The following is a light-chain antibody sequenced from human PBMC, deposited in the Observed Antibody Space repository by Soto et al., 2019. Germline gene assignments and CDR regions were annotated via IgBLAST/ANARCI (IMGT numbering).Light chain of an antibody. CDR1: NSDVGRYKY. V-gene: IGLV2-14*01. Sequence: QSVLTQPASVSGSPGQSITISCTGTNSDVGRYKYVSWCQQHPGKAPKLLIYEVSNRPSGVSNRFSGSKSGGTASLTISGLQAEDEADYYCSSYTNTDPPYVFGTGTKVTVL. CDR3: SSYTNTDPPYV. CDR2: EVS. J-gene: IGLJ1*01.